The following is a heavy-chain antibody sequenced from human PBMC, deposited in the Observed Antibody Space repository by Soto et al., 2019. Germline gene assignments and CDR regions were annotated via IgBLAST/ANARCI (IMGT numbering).Heavy chain of an antibody. CDR3: ARDRENQYQLPQTFDP. CDR1: GGTFSSYA. Sequence: ASVKVSCKASGGTFSSYAISWVRQAPGQGLEWMGGIIPIFGTANYAQKFQGRVTITADESTSTAYMELSSLRSEDTAVYYCARDRENQYQLPQTFDPWGQGTLGTSPQ. CDR2: IIPIFGTA. D-gene: IGHD2-2*01. J-gene: IGHJ5*02. V-gene: IGHV1-69*13.